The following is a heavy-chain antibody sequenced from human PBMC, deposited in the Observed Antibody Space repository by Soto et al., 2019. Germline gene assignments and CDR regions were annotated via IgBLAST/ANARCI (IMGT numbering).Heavy chain of an antibody. Sequence: GGSLRLSCAASGFTFSSYAMSWVRQAPGKGLEWVSAISGSGGSTYYADSVKGRFTISRDNSKNTLYLQMNSLRAEDTAVYYCAKDRGSPFLEWFQLFDYWGQGTLVTVSS. CDR2: ISGSGGST. CDR1: GFTFSSYA. D-gene: IGHD3-3*01. CDR3: AKDRGSPFLEWFQLFDY. J-gene: IGHJ4*02. V-gene: IGHV3-23*01.